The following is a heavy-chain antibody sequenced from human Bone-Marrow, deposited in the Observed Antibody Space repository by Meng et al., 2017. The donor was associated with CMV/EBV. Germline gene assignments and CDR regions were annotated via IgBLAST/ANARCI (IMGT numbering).Heavy chain of an antibody. CDR1: GGSVSSGSYY. J-gene: IGHJ4*02. D-gene: IGHD6-19*01. CDR3: ARKVGGAVASLDY. CDR2: IYYSGST. V-gene: IGHV4-61*01. Sequence: SETLSLTCTVSGGSVSSGSYYWSWIRQPPGKGLEWIGYIYYSGSTNYNPSLKSRVTISVDTSKNQFSLKLSSVTAADTAVYYCARKVGGAVASLDYWGQGTLVTVSS.